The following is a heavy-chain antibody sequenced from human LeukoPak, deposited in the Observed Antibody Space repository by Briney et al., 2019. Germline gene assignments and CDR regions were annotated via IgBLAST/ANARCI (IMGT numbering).Heavy chain of an antibody. CDR2: ISAYNGNT. D-gene: IGHD3-22*01. V-gene: IGHV1-18*01. J-gene: IGHJ5*02. CDR1: GYTFTSYG. Sequence: GASVKVSCKASGYTFTSYGISWVRQAPGQGLEWMGWISAYNGNTNYAQKLQGRVTMTTDTSTSTAYMELRSLRSDDTAVYYCARVSVRYDSSWRAPSQPWGQGTLVTVSS. CDR3: ARVSVRYDSSWRAPSQP.